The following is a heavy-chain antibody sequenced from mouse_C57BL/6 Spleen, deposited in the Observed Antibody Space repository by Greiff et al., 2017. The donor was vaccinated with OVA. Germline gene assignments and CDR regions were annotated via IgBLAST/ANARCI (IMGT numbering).Heavy chain of an antibody. J-gene: IGHJ4*01. CDR1: GYAFSSYW. D-gene: IGHD1-1*01. V-gene: IGHV1-80*01. CDR3: ARFEGSNYAMDD. Sequence: VQLQQSGAELVKPGASVKISCKASGYAFSSYWMNWVKHRPGKGLEWIGQIYPGDGDTNYNGKFKGKATLTADKSSSTAYMQLSSRTSEDSAVYFCARFEGSNYAMDDWGQGTSVTVSS. CDR2: IYPGDGDT.